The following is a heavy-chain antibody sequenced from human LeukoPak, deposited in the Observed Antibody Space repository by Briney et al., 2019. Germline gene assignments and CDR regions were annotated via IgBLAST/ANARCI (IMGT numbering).Heavy chain of an antibody. CDR2: IYSGGST. Sequence: GGSLRLSCVVSGFTVSTNYMSWVRQAPGKGLEWVSLIYSGGSTYYADSVKGRFTISRDNSKNTLYLQMNSLRAEDTAVYYCARAVTWIDPWGQGTLVTVSS. CDR1: GFTVSTNY. J-gene: IGHJ5*02. V-gene: IGHV3-53*01. CDR3: ARAVTWIDP.